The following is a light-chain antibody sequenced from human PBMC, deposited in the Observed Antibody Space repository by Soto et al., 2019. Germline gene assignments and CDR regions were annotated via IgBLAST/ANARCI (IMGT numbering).Light chain of an antibody. J-gene: IGLJ1*01. CDR2: DVN. CDR3: CSYSGTDV. V-gene: IGLV2-11*01. Sequence: QSALTQPRSVSGSPGQSVTISCTEASSDVGGLNYVSWYQLHPGKGPTLLIYDVNKRPSGVPDRFSGSESGNTASLTISGLLPDDEADYYCCSYSGTDVFGTGTKLTVL. CDR1: SSDVGGLNY.